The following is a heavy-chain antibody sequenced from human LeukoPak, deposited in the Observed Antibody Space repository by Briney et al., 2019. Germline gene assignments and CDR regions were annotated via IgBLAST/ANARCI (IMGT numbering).Heavy chain of an antibody. V-gene: IGHV1-46*01. CDR2: INPSGGST. Sequence: ASVKVSCKASGGTFTSYYMHWVRQAPGQGLEWMGIINPSGGSTSYAQKFQGRVTMTRDTSTSTVYMELSSLRSEDTAVYYCARERIFGVVILDFYYYYGMDVWGQGTTVTVSS. CDR1: GGTFTSYY. CDR3: ARERIFGVVILDFYYYYGMDV. J-gene: IGHJ6*02. D-gene: IGHD3-3*01.